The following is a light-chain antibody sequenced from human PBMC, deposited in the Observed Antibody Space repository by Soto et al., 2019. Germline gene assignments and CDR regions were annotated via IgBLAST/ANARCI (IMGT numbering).Light chain of an antibody. J-gene: IGLJ1*01. V-gene: IGLV1-40*01. Sequence: QSVLTQPPSVSGAPGQRVTISCTGSSSNIGGAYDVHWYQQLPGTAPKLLIYANNYRPSGVPDRFSGSKSGTSAPLAITGLQAEDEADYYCQSYDSSLNGYVFGTGTKGTVL. CDR3: QSYDSSLNGYV. CDR1: SSNIGGAYD. CDR2: ANN.